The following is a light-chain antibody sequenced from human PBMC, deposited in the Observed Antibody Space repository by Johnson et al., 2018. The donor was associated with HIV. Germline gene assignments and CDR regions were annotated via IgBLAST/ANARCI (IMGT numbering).Light chain of an antibody. J-gene: IGLJ1*01. CDR1: SSNIGNSY. V-gene: IGLV1-51*01. CDR2: DNN. Sequence: QAVLTQPPSVSAAPGQKVTISCSGSSSNIGNSYVSWYQQLPGTAPKLLIYDNNKRPSGIPDRFSGSKSGTSATLGITGLQTGDEADYYCGTWDSILSAVVFGTGTKVTVL. CDR3: GTWDSILSAVV.